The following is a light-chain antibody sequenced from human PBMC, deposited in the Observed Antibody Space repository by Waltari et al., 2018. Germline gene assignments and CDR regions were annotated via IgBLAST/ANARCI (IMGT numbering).Light chain of an antibody. CDR1: QDIKTY. Sequence: DVQMTQSPSSLSASVGDRVTITCQASQDIKTYLKWYQQKSGKDPKVVIYDVSHLATGVPSRFSGTGYGTQFTLTISSLQPEDIATYYCQQYEDESTFGGGTKVEVK. V-gene: IGKV1-33*01. CDR2: DVS. CDR3: QQYEDEST. J-gene: IGKJ4*01.